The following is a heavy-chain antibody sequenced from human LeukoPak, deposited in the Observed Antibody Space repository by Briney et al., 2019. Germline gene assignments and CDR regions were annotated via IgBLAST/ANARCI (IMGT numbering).Heavy chain of an antibody. V-gene: IGHV3-11*01. Sequence: PGGSLRLSCAASGFTFSDYYISWIRQAPGKGVEWVSYISSSGSTIYYADSVKGRFTISRDNAKNSLYLQMNSLRAEDTAVYYCARDETGYYNIDIGWFDPWGQGTLVTVSS. CDR3: ARDETGYYNIDIGWFDP. J-gene: IGHJ5*02. CDR1: GFTFSDYY. CDR2: ISSSGSTI. D-gene: IGHD3-9*01.